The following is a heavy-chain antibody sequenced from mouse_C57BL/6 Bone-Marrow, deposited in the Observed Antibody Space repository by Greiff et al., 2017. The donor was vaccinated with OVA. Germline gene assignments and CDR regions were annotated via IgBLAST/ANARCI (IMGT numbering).Heavy chain of an antibody. J-gene: IGHJ2*01. CDR3: AIGYSIYVNYFDY. CDR2: IHPSDSVT. CDR1: GYTFTSYW. V-gene: IGHV1-74*01. Sequence: QVQLQQSGAELVKPGASVKVSCKASGYTFTSYWMNWVKQRPGQGLEWLGRIHPSDSVTNYNQKFKGQATFTVDKSSSTAYMQRSILTSEYAAFYYCAIGYSIYVNYFDYWGQGTTLTVSS. D-gene: IGHD2-5*01.